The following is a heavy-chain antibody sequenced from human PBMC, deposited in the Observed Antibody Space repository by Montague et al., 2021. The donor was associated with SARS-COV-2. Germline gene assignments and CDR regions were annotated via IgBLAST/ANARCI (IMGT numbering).Heavy chain of an antibody. CDR2: TYYRSKWYN. J-gene: IGHJ4*02. CDR3: ARELRRIIMIVDIQGFDY. V-gene: IGHV6-1*01. D-gene: IGHD3-22*01. CDR1: GDSVSSNSAA. Sequence: CAISGDSVSSNSAAWNWIRQSPSRGLEWLGRTYYRSKWYNDYAVSVKSRITINPDTSKNQFSLQLNSVTAEDTAVYYCARELRRIIMIVDIQGFDYWGQGPLVTVSS.